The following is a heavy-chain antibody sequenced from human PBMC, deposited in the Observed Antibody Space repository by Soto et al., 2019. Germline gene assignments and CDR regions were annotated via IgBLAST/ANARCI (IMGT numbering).Heavy chain of an antibody. V-gene: IGHV3-23*01. Sequence: EVQLLESGGGLVQPGGSLRLSCAASGFTFSSYAMSWVRQAPGKGLEWVSAISGSGGSTYYADSVKGRFTISRDNSKNTLYLQMNSLRAEDTAVYYCAKALMLSPAARPDAFDIWGQGTMVTVSS. CDR3: AKALMLSPAARPDAFDI. CDR1: GFTFSSYA. D-gene: IGHD6-6*01. J-gene: IGHJ3*02. CDR2: ISGSGGST.